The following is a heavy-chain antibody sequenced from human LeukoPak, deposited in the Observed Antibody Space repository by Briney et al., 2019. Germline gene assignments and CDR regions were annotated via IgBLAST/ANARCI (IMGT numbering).Heavy chain of an antibody. V-gene: IGHV4-59*01. Sequence: PSETLSLTCTVSGGSISSYYWSWIRQPPGKGLEWIGYIYYSGSTNYNPSLKSRVTISVDTSKNQFSLKLSSVTAADTAAYYCARGGSYQLLDYWGQGTLVTVSS. CDR2: IYYSGST. CDR1: GGSISSYY. D-gene: IGHD2-2*01. CDR3: ARGGSYQLLDY. J-gene: IGHJ4*02.